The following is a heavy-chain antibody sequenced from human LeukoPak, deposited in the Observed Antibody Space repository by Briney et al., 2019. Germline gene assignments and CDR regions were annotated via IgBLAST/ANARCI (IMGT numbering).Heavy chain of an antibody. CDR1: GYTFTNYD. D-gene: IGHD4-23*01. V-gene: IGHV1-8*03. CDR2: MNPKSGRT. J-gene: IGHJ1*01. CDR3: ARDKAVTTEVTQHFQH. Sequence: ASVKVSCKTSGYTFTNYDINWVRQATGQGLEWMGWMNPKSGRTGYAQKFQGRVTFTRNTSISTAYMELNNLRSDDTAVYYCARDKAVTTEVTQHFQHWGQGTLVTVSS.